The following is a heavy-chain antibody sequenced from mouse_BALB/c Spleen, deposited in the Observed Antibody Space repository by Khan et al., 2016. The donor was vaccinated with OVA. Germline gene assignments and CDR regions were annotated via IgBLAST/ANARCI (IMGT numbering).Heavy chain of an antibody. V-gene: IGHV2-6-1*01. CDR2: IWSDGST. CDR1: GFSLTNYG. CDR3: ARQPYYRYRNIDV. D-gene: IGHD2-12*01. Sequence: QVQLQQSGPGLVAPSQSLSITCTISGFSLTNYGVHWVRQPPGKGLEWLVVIWSDGSTTYNSDLKSRLSISKDKSNSQVFLKMNSLQTDDKAMYFCARQPYYRYRNIDVWGEGTTVTVSS. J-gene: IGHJ4*01.